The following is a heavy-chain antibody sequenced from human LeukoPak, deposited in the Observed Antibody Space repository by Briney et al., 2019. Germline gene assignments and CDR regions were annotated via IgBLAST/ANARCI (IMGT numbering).Heavy chain of an antibody. CDR1: GGSISSYY. J-gene: IGHJ6*03. D-gene: IGHD2-15*01. Sequence: PSETLSLTCTVSGGSISSYYWSWIRQPPGKGLEWIGYIYYSGSTNYNPSLKSRVTISVDTSKNQFSLKLSSVTAADTAVYYCAREHCSGDSCYSIYYYYYMDVWGKGATVTVSS. CDR2: IYYSGST. V-gene: IGHV4-59*12. CDR3: AREHCSGDSCYSIYYYYYMDV.